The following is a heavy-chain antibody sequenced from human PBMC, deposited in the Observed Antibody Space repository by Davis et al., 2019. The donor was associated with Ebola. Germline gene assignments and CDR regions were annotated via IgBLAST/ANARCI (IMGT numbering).Heavy chain of an antibody. Sequence: ASVKVSCKASGYTFTSYAMNWVRQAPGQGLEWMGWINTNTGNPTYAQGFTGRFVFSLDTSVSTAYLQISSLKAEDTAVYYCARGKALRFLSPLAYWYFDLWGRGTLVTVSS. CDR3: ARGKALRFLSPLAYWYFDL. CDR1: GYTFTSYA. CDR2: INTNTGNP. V-gene: IGHV7-4-1*02. D-gene: IGHD3-3*01. J-gene: IGHJ2*01.